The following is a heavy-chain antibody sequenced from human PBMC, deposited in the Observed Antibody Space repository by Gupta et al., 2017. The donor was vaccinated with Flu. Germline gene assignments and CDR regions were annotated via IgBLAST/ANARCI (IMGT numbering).Heavy chain of an antibody. V-gene: IGHV1-3*04. J-gene: IGHJ3*02. CDR3: ARRLSSSSWDDVFDI. D-gene: IGHD2-2*01. Sequence: QAPGQRLEWMGWINTDNGSTKYSQTFQGRVTITRDTSASTVYLELSSLRSEDTAVYYCARRLSSSSWDDVFDIWGQGTMVTVSS. CDR2: INTDNGST.